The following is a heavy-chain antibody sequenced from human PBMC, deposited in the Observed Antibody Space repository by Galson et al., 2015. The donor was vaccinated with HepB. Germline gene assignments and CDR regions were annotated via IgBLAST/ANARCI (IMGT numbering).Heavy chain of an antibody. J-gene: IGHJ4*02. Sequence: SLRLSCAASGFTFSSYAMHWVRQAPGKGLEWVAVISYDGSNKYYADSVKGRFTISRDNSKNTLYLQMNSLRAEDTAVYYCARVRSDYGSGSYYLFDYWGQGTLVTVSS. V-gene: IGHV3-30*04. D-gene: IGHD3-10*01. CDR3: ARVRSDYGSGSYYLFDY. CDR2: ISYDGSNK. CDR1: GFTFSSYA.